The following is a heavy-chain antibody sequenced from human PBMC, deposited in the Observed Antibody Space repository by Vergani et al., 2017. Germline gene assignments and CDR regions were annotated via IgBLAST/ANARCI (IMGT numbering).Heavy chain of an antibody. D-gene: IGHD2-15*01. V-gene: IGHV4-39*01. Sequence: QVQLQESGPGLVTPSETLSLTCTVSGDSVISTDYHWGWIRQPPGKGLEWIGSMDYSGSTSYNPSLESRISISVETPKNQFSLRLTSVTAADTAVYYCASKRGACRAAYCHSYDFWGPGTLVGVSS. CDR3: ASKRGACRAAYCHSYDF. CDR1: GDSVISTDYH. J-gene: IGHJ4*02. CDR2: MDYSGST.